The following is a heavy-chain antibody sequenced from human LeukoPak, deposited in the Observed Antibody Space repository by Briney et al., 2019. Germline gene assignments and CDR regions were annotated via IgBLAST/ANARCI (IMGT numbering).Heavy chain of an antibody. J-gene: IGHJ4*02. CDR2: IWYDGSNK. CDR1: GFTFSSYG. Sequence: GGSLRVSCAASGFTFSSYGMHWVRQAPGKGLEWVAVIWYDGSNKYYADSVKGRFTISRDNSKNTLYLQMNSLRAEDTAVYYCARAGIVGAFDYWGQGTLVTVSS. D-gene: IGHD1-26*01. CDR3: ARAGIVGAFDY. V-gene: IGHV3-33*01.